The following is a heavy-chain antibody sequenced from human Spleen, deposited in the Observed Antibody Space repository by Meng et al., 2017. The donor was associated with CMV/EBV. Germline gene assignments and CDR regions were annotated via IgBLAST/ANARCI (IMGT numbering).Heavy chain of an antibody. Sequence: GGSLRLSCAASGFTFSNFWMLWVRQAPGKGLVWVSRINSDGSNTNYADSVKGRFTISRDNAKNTLYLQMHSLRAEDTAVYYCARDVEEPAATAYKSSGMDVWGQGTTVTVSS. CDR1: GFTFSNFW. D-gene: IGHD2-2*01. V-gene: IGHV3-74*01. CDR3: ARDVEEPAATAYKSSGMDV. CDR2: INSDGSNT. J-gene: IGHJ6*02.